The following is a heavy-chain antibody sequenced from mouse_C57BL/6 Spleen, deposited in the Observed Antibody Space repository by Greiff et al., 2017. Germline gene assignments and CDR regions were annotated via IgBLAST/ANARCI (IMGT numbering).Heavy chain of an antibody. CDR3: ARRNWYFDV. Sequence: EVQRVESGGGLVKPGGSLKLSCAASGFTFSSYTMSWVRQTPGKRLEWVANISGGGGNTYYPDSVKGRFTIARDNAKNTLYLQMSSLRSEDTALYDCARRNWYFDVWGTGTTVTVSA. CDR2: ISGGGGNT. J-gene: IGHJ1*03. V-gene: IGHV5-9*01. CDR1: GFTFSSYT.